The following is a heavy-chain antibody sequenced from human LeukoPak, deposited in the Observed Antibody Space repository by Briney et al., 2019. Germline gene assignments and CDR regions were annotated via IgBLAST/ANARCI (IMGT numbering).Heavy chain of an antibody. CDR2: IYYSGST. V-gene: IGHV4-59*01. J-gene: IGHJ4*01. Sequence: KPWETLSLTCTVSGDSISSYYWSWIRQPPGNGLEWIGYIYYSGSTNYNPSLKSRVTISVDTSKNQFSLKLSSVTAADTAVYYCARVDRVTAIDYWGHGTLVTVSS. D-gene: IGHD2-21*02. CDR3: ARVDRVTAIDY. CDR1: GDSISSYY.